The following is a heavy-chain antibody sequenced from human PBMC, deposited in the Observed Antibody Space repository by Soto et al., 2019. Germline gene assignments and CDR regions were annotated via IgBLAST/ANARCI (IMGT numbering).Heavy chain of an antibody. D-gene: IGHD2-15*01. J-gene: IGHJ4*02. V-gene: IGHV3-7*03. CDR3: ARDLGYCGGGTCYSVLDS. Sequence: PGGSLRLSCAASGFTFSSNWMNWVRQAPGKGLEWVANIKQDGSEKYYVDSVKGRFTISRDNAKNSLLLQMNSLRVEDTAVYYCARDLGYCGGGTCYSVLDSWGQGALVTVSS. CDR2: IKQDGSEK. CDR1: GFTFSSNW.